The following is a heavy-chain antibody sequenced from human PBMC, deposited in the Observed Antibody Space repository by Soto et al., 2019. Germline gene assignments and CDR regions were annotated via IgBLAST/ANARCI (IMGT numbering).Heavy chain of an antibody. CDR1: GGSVSSGSYY. V-gene: IGHV4-61*01. J-gene: IGHJ6*02. CDR3: ARDWKITIFGVVILNYYYGMDV. D-gene: IGHD3-3*01. Sequence: SETLSLTCTVSGGSVSSGSYYWSWIRQPPGKGLEWIGYIYYSGSTNYNPSLKSRVTISVDTSKNQFSLKLSSVTAADTAVYYCARDWKITIFGVVILNYYYGMDVWGQGTRVSFSS. CDR2: IYYSGST.